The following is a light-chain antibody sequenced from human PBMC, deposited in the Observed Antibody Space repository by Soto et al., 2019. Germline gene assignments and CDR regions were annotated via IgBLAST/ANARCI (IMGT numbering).Light chain of an antibody. CDR2: EVT. V-gene: IGLV2-14*01. J-gene: IGLJ3*02. Sequence: QYALTQPASVSGSPGQSITISCTGTSSDVGGYNYVSWYQQHPGKAPKLMIYEVTNRPSGVSNRFSGSKSGNTASLTISGLQAEDEADYYCSSYTSSITPVFGGGTKLTVL. CDR3: SSYTSSITPV. CDR1: SSDVGGYNY.